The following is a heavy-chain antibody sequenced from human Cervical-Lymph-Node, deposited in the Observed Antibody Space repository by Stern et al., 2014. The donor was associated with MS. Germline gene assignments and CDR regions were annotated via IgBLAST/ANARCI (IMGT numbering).Heavy chain of an antibody. Sequence: VQLVESGAEVKKPGASLKISCKGSGYSFTAKWIAWVRQMPGKGLEWLGIIYPGDSDSGYSPSFQGQVTISADKSISTAYLQWSSLKASDTAMYYCARDYGDYAFDYWGQGTLVTVSS. CDR3: ARDYGDYAFDY. D-gene: IGHD4-17*01. CDR2: IYPGDSDS. CDR1: GYSFTAKW. J-gene: IGHJ4*02. V-gene: IGHV5-51*01.